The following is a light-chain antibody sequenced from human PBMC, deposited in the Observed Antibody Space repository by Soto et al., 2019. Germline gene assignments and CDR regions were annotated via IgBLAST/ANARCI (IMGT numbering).Light chain of an antibody. Sequence: EIVFTQSPATLSLSPVERATLSCRASQSVSRYLAWYQQKPGQAHRLLISATSNSATGIPARFSGSGSGTDFTLTIRLLEPEDFAVYDCQQRRNWPPRPFGGGTKVEI. J-gene: IGKJ4*01. CDR2: ATS. CDR1: QSVSRY. CDR3: QQRRNWPPRP. V-gene: IGKV3-11*01.